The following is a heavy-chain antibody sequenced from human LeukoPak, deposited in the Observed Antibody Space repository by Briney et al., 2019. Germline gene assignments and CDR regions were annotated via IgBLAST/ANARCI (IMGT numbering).Heavy chain of an antibody. CDR1: GYSFTSYW. CDR3: ASVGDYYGSGSYKGAFDY. D-gene: IGHD3-10*01. CDR2: IYPGDSDT. Sequence: PEESLKISCKGSGYSFTSYWIGWVRQMPGKGLGLMGIIYPGDSDTRYSPSFQGQVTISADKSISTAYLQWSSLKASDTAMYYCASVGDYYGSGSYKGAFDYWGQGTLVTVSS. J-gene: IGHJ4*02. V-gene: IGHV5-51*01.